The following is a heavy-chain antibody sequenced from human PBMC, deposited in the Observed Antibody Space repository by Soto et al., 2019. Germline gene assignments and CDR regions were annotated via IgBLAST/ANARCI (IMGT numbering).Heavy chain of an antibody. CDR3: ARDAKYSLSWYYYQGIDV. CDR2: VHVTGNI. CDR1: NDSFTSYY. V-gene: IGHV4-4*07. D-gene: IGHD1-26*01. Sequence: PSETLSLTCTVSNDSFTSYYWSWIRQSAGRGLEWIGRVHVTGNIHYNPSLRSRVTMSSDSSSNQFFLRLSSVTAADTAVYYYARDAKYSLSWYYYQGIDVWGPGTTVT. J-gene: IGHJ6*02.